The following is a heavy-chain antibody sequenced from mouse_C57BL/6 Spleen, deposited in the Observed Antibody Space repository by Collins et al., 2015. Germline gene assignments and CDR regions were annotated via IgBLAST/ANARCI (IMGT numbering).Heavy chain of an antibody. CDR1: GYTFTSYW. Sequence: QVQLQQPGAELVKPGASVKLSCKASGYTFTSYWMHWVKQRPGQGLEWIGMIHPNSGSTNYNEKLKSKATLTVDKSSSTAYMQLSSLTSEDPAVYYCARDGGSYDYFDYWGQGTTLTVSS. CDR3: ARDGGSYDYFDY. J-gene: IGHJ2*01. V-gene: IGHV1-64*01. D-gene: IGHD1-1*02. CDR2: IHPNSGST.